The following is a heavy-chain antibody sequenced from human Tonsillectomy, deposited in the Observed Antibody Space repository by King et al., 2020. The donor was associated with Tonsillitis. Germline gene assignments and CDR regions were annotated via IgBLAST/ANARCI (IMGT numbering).Heavy chain of an antibody. V-gene: IGHV3-49*03. J-gene: IGHJ4*02. Sequence: VQLVESGGGLVQPGRSLRLSCTASGFTFGDYAMSWFRQAPGKGLEWVGFIRSKAYGGTTEYAAFVKGRFTISRDDSKSIAYLQMNSLKTEDTAVYYCTRGTMGGKLSILGPYFDYWGQGTLVTVSS. CDR1: GFTFGDYA. CDR2: IRSKAYGGTT. D-gene: IGHD2-21*01. CDR3: TRGTMGGKLSILGPYFDY.